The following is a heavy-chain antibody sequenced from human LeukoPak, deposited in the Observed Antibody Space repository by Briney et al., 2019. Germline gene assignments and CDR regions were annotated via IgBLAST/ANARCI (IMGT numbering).Heavy chain of an antibody. CDR2: INHSGST. J-gene: IGHJ4*02. V-gene: IGHV4-34*01. D-gene: IGHD6-13*01. CDR1: GGSFSGYY. Sequence: SETLSLTCAVYGGSFSGYYWSWIRQPPGKGLEWIGEINHSGSTNYNPSLKSRVTISVDTSKNQFSLKLSSVTAADTAVYYCARQGSSWSFDYWGQGTLVTVSS. CDR3: ARQGSSWSFDY.